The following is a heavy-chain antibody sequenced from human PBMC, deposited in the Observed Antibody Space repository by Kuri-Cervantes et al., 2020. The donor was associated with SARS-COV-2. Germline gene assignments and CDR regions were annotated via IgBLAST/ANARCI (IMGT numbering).Heavy chain of an antibody. CDR1: GGTFSSYA. V-gene: IGHV1-69*10. CDR3: ARGVSTVTNNWFDP. J-gene: IGHJ5*02. D-gene: IGHD4-17*01. CDR2: IIPIFGIA. Sequence: SVKVSCKASGGTFSSYAISWVRQAPGQGLEWMGGIIPIFGIANYAQKFQGRVTITADKSTSTAYMELSSLRSEDTAVYYCARGVSTVTNNWFDPWGQGTLVTVSS.